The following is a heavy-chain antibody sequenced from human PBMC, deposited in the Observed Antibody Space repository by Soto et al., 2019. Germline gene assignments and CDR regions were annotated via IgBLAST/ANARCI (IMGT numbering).Heavy chain of an antibody. Sequence: GGSLRLSCAASGFTFSSYAMSWVRQAPGKGLEWVSAISGSGGSTYYADSVKGRFTISRDNSKNTLYLQMNSLRAEDTAVYYCAKGGSGWYLWESYGMDVWGQGTTVTVSS. CDR3: AKGGSGWYLWESYGMDV. V-gene: IGHV3-23*01. CDR2: ISGSGGST. CDR1: GFTFSSYA. J-gene: IGHJ6*02. D-gene: IGHD6-19*01.